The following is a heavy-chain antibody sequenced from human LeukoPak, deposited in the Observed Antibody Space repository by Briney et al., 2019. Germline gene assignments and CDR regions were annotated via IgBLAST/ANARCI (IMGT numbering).Heavy chain of an antibody. CDR2: MNPNSGNT. V-gene: IGHV1-8*01. CDR3: ARNRWPFWSGYSGYYYYMDV. J-gene: IGHJ6*03. D-gene: IGHD3-3*01. Sequence: GASVKVSCKASGYTFTSYDINWVRQATGQGLEWMGWMNPNSGNTGYAQKFQGRVTMTRNTSISTAYMELSSLRSEDTAVYYCARNRWPFWSGYSGYYYYMDVWGKGTTVTVSS. CDR1: GYTFTSYD.